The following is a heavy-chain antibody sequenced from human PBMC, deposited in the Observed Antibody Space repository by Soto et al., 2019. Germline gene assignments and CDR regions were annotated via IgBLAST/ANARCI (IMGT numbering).Heavy chain of an antibody. D-gene: IGHD1-1*01. CDR3: ARDFPRGWNLGVNWFDP. Sequence: ASVKVSCKASGYTFTSYAMHWVRQAPGQRLEWMGWINAGNGNTKYSQKFQGRVTITRDTSASTAYMELSSLRSEDTAVYYCARDFPRGWNLGVNWFDPWGQGTLVTVSS. V-gene: IGHV1-3*01. CDR2: INAGNGNT. CDR1: GYTFTSYA. J-gene: IGHJ5*02.